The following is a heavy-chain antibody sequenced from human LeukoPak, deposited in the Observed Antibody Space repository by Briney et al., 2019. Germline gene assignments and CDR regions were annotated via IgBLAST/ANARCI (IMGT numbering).Heavy chain of an antibody. CDR2: INANSGGT. Sequence: ASVKVSFKASGYTFTAYYMHWVRQAPGQGLEWMGWINANSGGTNSAQKFQGRVTMTRDTSISTAYMELSRLRSDDTAVYYCARAHDYGDYIIDYWGQGTLVTVSS. J-gene: IGHJ4*02. CDR1: GYTFTAYY. V-gene: IGHV1-2*02. CDR3: ARAHDYGDYIIDY. D-gene: IGHD4-17*01.